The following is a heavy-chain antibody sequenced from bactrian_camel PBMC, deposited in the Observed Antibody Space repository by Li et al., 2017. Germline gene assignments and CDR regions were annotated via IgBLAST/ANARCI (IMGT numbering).Heavy chain of an antibody. CDR1: GFSSGTYW. CDR2: IDKSGGAV. D-gene: IGHD6*01. V-gene: IGHV3S25*01. J-gene: IGHJ6*01. CDR3: VSARLGGSWSAFNAFGY. Sequence: ESGGGLVQPGGSRRLSCAASGFSSGTYWMYWVRQAPGKGLEWVSSIDKSGGAVEYVDSVRGRFTISRDNAANTVYLRMDSLKLEDTAVYYCVSARLGGSWSAFNAFGYWGQGTQVTVS.